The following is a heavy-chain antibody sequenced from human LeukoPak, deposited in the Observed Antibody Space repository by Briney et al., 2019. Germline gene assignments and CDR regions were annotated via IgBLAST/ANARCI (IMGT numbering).Heavy chain of an antibody. J-gene: IGHJ4*02. Sequence: SVKVSCKASGGTFSSYALTWVRQAPGQGLEWMGGIMSMFGTAKYAQKFQGRVTITADESTSTAYMELSSLRSEDTAVYYCARGREIPAIGLDYWGQGTLVTVSS. V-gene: IGHV1-69*13. CDR3: ARGREIPAIGLDY. CDR1: GGTFSSYA. D-gene: IGHD5-18*01. CDR2: IMSMFGTA.